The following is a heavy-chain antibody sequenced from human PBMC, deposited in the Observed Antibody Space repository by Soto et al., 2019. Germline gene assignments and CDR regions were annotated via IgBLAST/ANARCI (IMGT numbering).Heavy chain of an antibody. CDR2: ISYDGSNK. V-gene: IGHV3-30-3*01. CDR1: GFTFSSYA. J-gene: IGHJ6*02. Sequence: GGSLRLSCAASGFTFSSYAMHWVRQAPGKGLEWVAVISYDGSNKYYADSVKGRFTISRDNSKNTLYLQMNSLRAEDTAVYYCAREIGEQWLVPSYYYYGMDVWGQGTTVTVSS. D-gene: IGHD6-19*01. CDR3: AREIGEQWLVPSYYYYGMDV.